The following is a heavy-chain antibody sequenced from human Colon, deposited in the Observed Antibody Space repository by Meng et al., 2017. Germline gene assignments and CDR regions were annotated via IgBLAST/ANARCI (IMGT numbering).Heavy chain of an antibody. CDR1: RFTFSNYE. V-gene: IGHV3-48*03. D-gene: IGHD2-15*01. Sequence: GESLKISCAASRFTFSNYEMNWVRQAPGKGLEWISYISSDGSTIYYADSEKGRFTISRDNAKNSLYLQVNSLRAEDTAVYYCATRVVVTATRAFDIWGQGTMVTVSS. J-gene: IGHJ3*02. CDR2: ISSDGSTI. CDR3: ATRVVVTATRAFDI.